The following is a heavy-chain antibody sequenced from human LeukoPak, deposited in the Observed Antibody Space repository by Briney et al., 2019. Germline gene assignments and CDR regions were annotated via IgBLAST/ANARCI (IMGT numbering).Heavy chain of an antibody. D-gene: IGHD6-13*01. V-gene: IGHV1-2*02. CDR1: GYTFTGYY. J-gene: IGHJ4*02. CDR2: INPNSGGT. CDR3: ARDLRIAAAGTPGLLGDY. Sequence: ASVKVSCKASGYTFTGYYVHWVRQAPGQGLEWMGWINPNSGGTNYAQKFQGRVTMTRDTSISTAYMELSRLRSDDTAVYYCARDLRIAAAGTPGLLGDYWGQGTLVTVSS.